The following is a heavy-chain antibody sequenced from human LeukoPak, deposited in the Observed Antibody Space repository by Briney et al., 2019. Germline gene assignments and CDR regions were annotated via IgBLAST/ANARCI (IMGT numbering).Heavy chain of an antibody. D-gene: IGHD3-22*01. V-gene: IGHV3-23*01. CDR2: ITTSGGSA. CDR3: AFMLPYYEGRGYSVK. Sequence: PGGSLRLSCAASGFTFSSYAMSWVRRAPGKGLEWVSGITTSGGSASYADSVKGRFTISRDNPGNTLFMEMHSLRAEDTAFYYCAFMLPYYEGRGYSVKGGKGTLVPVSS. CDR1: GFTFSSYA. J-gene: IGHJ4*02.